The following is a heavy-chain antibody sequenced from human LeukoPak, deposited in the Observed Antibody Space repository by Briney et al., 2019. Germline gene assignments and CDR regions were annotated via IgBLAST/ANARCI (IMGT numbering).Heavy chain of an antibody. V-gene: IGHV1-69*05. CDR2: IIPIFGTA. Sequence: SVKLSCKASGGTFSSYAISWVRQAPGQGLEWMGRIIPIFGTANYAQKFQGRVTITTDDSTSTAYMALRSLRSEDTAVYYCAKGVRLCYYYLDVWGKGTTVTVSS. J-gene: IGHJ6*03. CDR3: AKGVRLCYYYLDV. D-gene: IGHD4-23*01. CDR1: GGTFSSYA.